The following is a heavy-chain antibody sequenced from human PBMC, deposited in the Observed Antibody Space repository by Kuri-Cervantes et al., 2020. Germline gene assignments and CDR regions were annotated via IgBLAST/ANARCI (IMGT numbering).Heavy chain of an antibody. CDR2: IKSKTDGGTT. CDR1: GFTFSNAW. D-gene: IGHD1-26*01. V-gene: IGHV3-15*01. Sequence: GESLKISCAASGFTFSNAWMSWVRQAPGKGLEWVGRIKSKTDGGTTDYAAPVKGRFTISRDDSKNTLYLQMNSRKTEDTAVYYCQFVGATTVDYWGQGTLVTVSS. CDR3: QFVGATTVDY. J-gene: IGHJ4*02.